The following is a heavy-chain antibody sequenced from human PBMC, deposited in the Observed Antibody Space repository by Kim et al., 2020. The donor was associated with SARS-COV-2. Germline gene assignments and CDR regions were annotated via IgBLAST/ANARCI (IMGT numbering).Heavy chain of an antibody. CDR2: IYWDDDK. Sequence: SGPTLVNPTQTLTLTCTFSGFSLSTSGVGVGWIRQPPGKALEWLALIYWDDDKRYSPSLKSRLTITKDTSKNQVVLTMTNMDPVDTATYYCAHSGLHEDILTPIYYYYGMDVWGQGTTVTVSS. J-gene: IGHJ6*02. D-gene: IGHD3-9*01. V-gene: IGHV2-5*02. CDR1: GFSLSTSGVG. CDR3: AHSGLHEDILTPIYYYYGMDV.